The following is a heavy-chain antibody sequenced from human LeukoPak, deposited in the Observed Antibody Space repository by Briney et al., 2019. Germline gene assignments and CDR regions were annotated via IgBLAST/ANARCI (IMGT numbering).Heavy chain of an antibody. D-gene: IGHD3-9*01. CDR1: GCTFHDYA. CDR3: ANFDWLASY. CDR2: ISWNSGSI. V-gene: IGHV3-9*01. J-gene: IGHJ4*02. Sequence: PGRSLRLSCAASGCTFHDYAMHWVRQAPGKGLEWVSGISWNSGSIGYADSVKGRFTISRDNAKNSLYLQMNSLRAEDTALYYCANFDWLASYWGQGTLVTVSS.